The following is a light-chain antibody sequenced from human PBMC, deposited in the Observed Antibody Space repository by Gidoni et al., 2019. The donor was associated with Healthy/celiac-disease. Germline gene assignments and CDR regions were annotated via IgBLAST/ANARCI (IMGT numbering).Light chain of an antibody. Sequence: EIVLTQSPATLSLSPGERATLSCRASQSVSSYLACYQQKPGQARRLLIYDASNRATGIPARFSGSGSGTDFTLTISSLEPEDLAVYYCQQRSNWPPLTFGGGTKVEIK. CDR3: QQRSNWPPLT. CDR2: DAS. J-gene: IGKJ4*01. V-gene: IGKV3-11*01. CDR1: QSVSSY.